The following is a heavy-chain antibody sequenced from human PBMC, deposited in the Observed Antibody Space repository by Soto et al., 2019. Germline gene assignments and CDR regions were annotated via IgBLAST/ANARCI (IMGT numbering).Heavy chain of an antibody. CDR2: TSYDGKVQ. CDR1: ESTFRRYS. V-gene: IGHV3-30*18. CDR3: AKEYGNDYWYFDY. Sequence: QAHLVESGGGVAQPGRSLRLSCEASESTFRRYSMHWVRQAPGKGLEWVGVTSYDGKVQYYGDSVKGRFTISRDNSKNTVYLQMNSLRDEETAIYYCAKEYGNDYWYFDYWGQGTLVTVSS. J-gene: IGHJ4*02. D-gene: IGHD5-12*01.